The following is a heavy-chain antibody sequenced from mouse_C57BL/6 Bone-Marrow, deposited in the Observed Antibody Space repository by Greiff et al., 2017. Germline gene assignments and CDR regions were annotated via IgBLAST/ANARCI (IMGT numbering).Heavy chain of an antibody. CDR2: IDPENGDT. Sequence: VQLQQSGAELVRPGASVKLSCTASRFHIKDVYMHWVKQRPEQGLEWIGWIDPENGDTEYASKFQGKANITADTSSNTAYLQLSSLTSEDTAVYYCTTHAMDYWGQGTSVTVSS. CDR1: RFHIKDVY. V-gene: IGHV14-4*01. CDR3: TTHAMDY. J-gene: IGHJ4*01.